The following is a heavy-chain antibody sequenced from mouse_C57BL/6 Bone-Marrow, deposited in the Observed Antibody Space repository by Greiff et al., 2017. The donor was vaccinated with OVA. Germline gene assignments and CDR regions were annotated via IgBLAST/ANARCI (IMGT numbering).Heavy chain of an antibody. D-gene: IGHD1-1*01. J-gene: IGHJ1*03. V-gene: IGHV3-1*01. CDR1: GYSITSGYD. Sequence: EVQLVESGPGMVKPSQSLSLTCTVTGYSITSGYDWHWIRHFPGNKLEWMGYISYSGSTNYNPSLKSRISITHDTSKNHFFLKLNSVTTEDTATYYCARESSYDWYFDVWGTGTTVTVSS. CDR3: ARESSYDWYFDV. CDR2: ISYSGST.